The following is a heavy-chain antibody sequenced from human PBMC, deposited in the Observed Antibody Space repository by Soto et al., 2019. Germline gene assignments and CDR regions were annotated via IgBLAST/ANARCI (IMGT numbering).Heavy chain of an antibody. CDR1: GGTFSSYA. V-gene: IGHV1-69*13. Sequence: SVKVSCKDSGGTFSSYAISWVRQAPGQELEWMGGIIHIFGTANYAQKFQGRVTITADESTSTAYMELSSLRSEDTAVYYCERDETVSSGHRSVYWGQETLVPV. D-gene: IGHD3-22*01. CDR3: ERDETVSSGHRSVY. J-gene: IGHJ4*02. CDR2: IIHIFGTA.